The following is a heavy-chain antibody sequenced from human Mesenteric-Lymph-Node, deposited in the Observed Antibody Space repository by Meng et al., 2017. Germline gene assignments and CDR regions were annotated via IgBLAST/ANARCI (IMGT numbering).Heavy chain of an antibody. CDR2: IYHSGST. J-gene: IGHJ4*02. CDR1: GGSISSSNW. D-gene: IGHD2-2*01. Sequence: QGQLEESGPGLVKPSGTPPLTCAVSGGSISSSNWWSWVRQPPGKGLEWIGEIYHSGSTNYNPSLKSRVTISVDKSKNQFSLKLSSVTAADTAVYYCASGRKYCSSTSCYGQFDYWGQGTLVTVSS. CDR3: ASGRKYCSSTSCYGQFDY. V-gene: IGHV4-4*02.